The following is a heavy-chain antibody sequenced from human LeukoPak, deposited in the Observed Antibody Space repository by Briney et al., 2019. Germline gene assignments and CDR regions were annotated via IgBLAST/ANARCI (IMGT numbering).Heavy chain of an antibody. J-gene: IGHJ5*02. CDR3: ARDVSADYDFWSGYPKNWFDP. CDR1: GGSISSGSYY. D-gene: IGHD3-3*01. Sequence: SGTLSLTCTVSGGSISSGSYYWSWIRQPAGKGLEWIGRIYTSGSTNYNPSLKSRVTISVDTSKNQFSLKLSSVTAADTAVYYCARDVSADYDFWSGYPKNWFDPWGQGTLVIVSS. CDR2: IYTSGST. V-gene: IGHV4-61*02.